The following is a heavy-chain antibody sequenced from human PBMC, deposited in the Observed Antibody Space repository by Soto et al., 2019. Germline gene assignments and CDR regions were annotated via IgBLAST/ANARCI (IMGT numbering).Heavy chain of an antibody. V-gene: IGHV3-30-3*01. CDR3: ARMPIAAQDAYYFDY. Sequence: GGSVRLSCAASGFTFSSYAMHWVRQALGKGLEWVAVISYDGSNKYYADSVKGRFTISRDNSKNTLYLQMNSLRAEDTAVYYCARMPIAAQDAYYFDYWGQGTLVTVSS. CDR1: GFTFSSYA. J-gene: IGHJ4*02. D-gene: IGHD6-13*01. CDR2: ISYDGSNK.